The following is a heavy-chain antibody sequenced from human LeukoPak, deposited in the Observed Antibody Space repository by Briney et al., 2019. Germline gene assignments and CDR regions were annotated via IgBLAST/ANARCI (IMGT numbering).Heavy chain of an antibody. Sequence: ASVKVSCKASGYTFTSYGISWVRQTPGQGLEWMGWISAYNGNTNYAQKLQGRVTMTTDTSTSTAYMELRSLRSDDTAVYYCARGNGHTAMVLPGDYWGQGTLVTVSS. D-gene: IGHD5-18*01. J-gene: IGHJ4*02. CDR1: GYTFTSYG. V-gene: IGHV1-18*04. CDR2: ISAYNGNT. CDR3: ARGNGHTAMVLPGDY.